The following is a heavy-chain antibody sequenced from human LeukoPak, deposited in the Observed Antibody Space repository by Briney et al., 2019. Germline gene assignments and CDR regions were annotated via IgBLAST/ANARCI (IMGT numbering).Heavy chain of an antibody. V-gene: IGHV4-34*01. D-gene: IGHD6-19*01. CDR2: INHSGST. Sequence: PSETLSLTCAVYGGSFSGYYWSWIRQPPGKGLEWIGEINHSGSTNYNPSLKSRVTISVDTSKNQFSLKLSSVTAADTAVYYRASRRSGWYSRLYYYYGMDVWGQGTTVTVSS. CDR3: ASRRSGWYSRLYYYYGMDV. J-gene: IGHJ6*02. CDR1: GGSFSGYY.